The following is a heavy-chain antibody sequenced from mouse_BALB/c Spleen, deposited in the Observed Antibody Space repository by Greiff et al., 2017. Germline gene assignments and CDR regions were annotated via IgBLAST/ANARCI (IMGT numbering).Heavy chain of an antibody. V-gene: IGHV1-69*02. CDR2: IYPSDSYT. J-gene: IGHJ3*01. Sequence: QVQLKQPGAELVRPGASVKLSCKASGYTFTSYWINWVKQRPGQGLEWIGNIYPSDSYTNYNQKFKDKATLTVDKSSSTAYMQLSSPTSEDSAVYYCTRGEAYWGQGTLVTVSA. CDR1: GYTFTSYW. CDR3: TRGEAY.